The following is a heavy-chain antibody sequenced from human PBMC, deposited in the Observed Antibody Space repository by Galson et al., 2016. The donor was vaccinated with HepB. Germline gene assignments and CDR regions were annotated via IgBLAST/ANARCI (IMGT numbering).Heavy chain of an antibody. CDR3: TTGFDGFQN. CDR1: GFTFSNAW. V-gene: IGHV3-15*07. Sequence: SLRLSCAASGFTFSNAWMNWARQAPGKGLEWVGRIKSKIHGGTTDYAAPVKGRSTISRDDSKNTLYLQMSSLKTEDTAVYYCTTGFDGFQNWGQGTLVTVSS. CDR2: IKSKIHGGTT. J-gene: IGHJ1*01.